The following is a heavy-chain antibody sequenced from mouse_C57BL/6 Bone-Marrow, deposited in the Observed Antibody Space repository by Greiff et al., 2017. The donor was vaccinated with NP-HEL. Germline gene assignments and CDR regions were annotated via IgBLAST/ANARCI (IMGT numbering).Heavy chain of an antibody. V-gene: IGHV1-7*01. CDR3: ARPLYYGSSSYYAMDY. CDR1: GYTFTSYW. CDR2: INPSSGYT. D-gene: IGHD1-1*01. Sequence: VQLQQSGAELAKPGASVKLSCKASGYTFTSYWMPWVKQRPGQGLEWLGYINPSSGYTKYNQKFPEHGTLTADKSSSTSYMQLSSLTYEDSAVYYCARPLYYGSSSYYAMDYWGQGTSVTVSS. J-gene: IGHJ4*01.